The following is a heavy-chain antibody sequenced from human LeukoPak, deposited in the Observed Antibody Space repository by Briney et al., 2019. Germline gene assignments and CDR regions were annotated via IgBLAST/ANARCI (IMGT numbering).Heavy chain of an antibody. J-gene: IGHJ3*02. Sequence: ASVKVSCKASGYTFTGYYMHWVRQAPGQGLEWMGWINPNSGGTNYAQKFQGRVTMTRDTSITTAYMELSRLKSDDTAVYYCARDPDLLYTYGFGAFDIWGQGTMVTVSS. D-gene: IGHD5-18*01. V-gene: IGHV1-2*02. CDR1: GYTFTGYY. CDR3: ARDPDLLYTYGFGAFDI. CDR2: INPNSGGT.